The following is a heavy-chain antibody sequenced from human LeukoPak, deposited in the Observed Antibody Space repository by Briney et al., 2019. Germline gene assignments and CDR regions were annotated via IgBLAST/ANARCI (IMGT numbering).Heavy chain of an antibody. V-gene: IGHV3-33*06. CDR1: GFTFSSYG. J-gene: IGHJ4*02. D-gene: IGHD3-3*01. CDR2: IWYDGSNK. CDR3: AKGRNYDFWSGYFDY. Sequence: PGESLRLACAASGFTFSSYGMHWVRQAPGKGLEWVAVIWYDGSNKYYADSVQGRFTISRDNSKNTLYLQMNSLRAEDKAVYYCAKGRNYDFWSGYFDYWGQGTLVTVSS.